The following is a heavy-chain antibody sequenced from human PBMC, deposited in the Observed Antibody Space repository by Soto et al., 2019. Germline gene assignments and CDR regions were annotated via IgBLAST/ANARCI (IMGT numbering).Heavy chain of an antibody. J-gene: IGHJ3*02. D-gene: IGHD3-22*01. CDR2: IDPSDSYT. Sequence: PGESLKISCKGSGYSFTTYWINWVRQMPGKGLEWMGRIDPSDSYTNYSPSFQGHVTISADKSISTAYLQWSSLKASDTAMYYFARHKRDYYDSSGYYAFDIWGQGTMVTVSS. CDR3: ARHKRDYYDSSGYYAFDI. CDR1: GYSFTTYW. V-gene: IGHV5-10-1*01.